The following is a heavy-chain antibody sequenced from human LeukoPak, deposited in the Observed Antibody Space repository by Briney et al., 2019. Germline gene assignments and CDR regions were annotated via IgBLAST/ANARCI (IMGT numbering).Heavy chain of an antibody. J-gene: IGHJ4*02. CDR1: GGSIIRDY. CDR2: MYYSGGT. V-gene: IGHV4-59*01. Sequence: PSETLSLTCFVSGGSIIRDYWSWIRQPPGKGLEWIGYMYYSGGTNYNPSLKSRVSISGDMSKNQFSLKVSSVTAADTAVYYCARRDVWGSYRTYTHWGQGTLVTVSS. CDR3: ARRDVWGSYRTYTH. D-gene: IGHD3-16*02.